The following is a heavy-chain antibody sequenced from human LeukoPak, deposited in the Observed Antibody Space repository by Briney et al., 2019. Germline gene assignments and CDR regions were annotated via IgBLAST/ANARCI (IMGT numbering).Heavy chain of an antibody. CDR2: IYNSGSA. V-gene: IGHV4-59*01. D-gene: IGHD6-13*01. CDR3: TRDFIGAAANWHFHL. J-gene: IGHJ2*01. CDR1: GGSISGYC. Sequence: PSETLSLTCAVSGGSISGYCWSWIRQPPGKGLEWIGYIYNSGSANYNPSLKSRVTISVDTSKNQFSLQLSSVTAADTAVYYCTRDFIGAAANWHFHLWGRGTLVTVSS.